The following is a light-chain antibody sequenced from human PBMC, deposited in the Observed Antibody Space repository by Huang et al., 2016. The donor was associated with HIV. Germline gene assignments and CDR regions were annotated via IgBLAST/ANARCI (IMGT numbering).Light chain of an antibody. CDR2: VVS. CDR1: QSGSSGY. J-gene: IGKJ1*01. Sequence: EIVLTQSPGTLSLSPGKRATLSCRASQSGSSGYLAWYQKRPGQAHRLRVFVVSTRATGIPDRFSGSGSGTDFTLTISRLEPEDFAVYYCQQYDSSPGTFGQGTKVEIK. CDR3: QQYDSSPGT. V-gene: IGKV3-20*01.